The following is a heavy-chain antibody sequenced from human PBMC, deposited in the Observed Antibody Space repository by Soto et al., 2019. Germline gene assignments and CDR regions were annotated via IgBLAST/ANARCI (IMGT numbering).Heavy chain of an antibody. V-gene: IGHV3-48*01. CDR1: GFTFSSYR. CDR3: AREDPSPAFESSFGVVIDHFEY. Sequence: GGSLRLSCAASGFTFSSYRMNWVRQAPGKGLEWVAFISSGSSTKYYADSVKGRFTISSDNSQNSLYQQMNSLRAEATAVYYCAREDPSPAFESSFGVVIDHFEYWCPGTMVTVSS. D-gene: IGHD3-3*01. J-gene: IGHJ4*02. CDR2: ISSGSSTK.